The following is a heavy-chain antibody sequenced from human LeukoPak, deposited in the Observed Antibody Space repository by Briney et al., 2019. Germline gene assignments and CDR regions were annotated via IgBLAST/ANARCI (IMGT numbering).Heavy chain of an antibody. Sequence: ASVKVSCKASGYTFTSYGISWVRQAPGQGLEWMGWINPNSGGTNYAQKFQGRVTMTRDTSISTAYMELSRLRSDDTAVYYCARHTIVGLDYWGQGTLVTVSS. D-gene: IGHD1-26*01. CDR2: INPNSGGT. J-gene: IGHJ4*02. V-gene: IGHV1-2*02. CDR1: GYTFTSYG. CDR3: ARHTIVGLDY.